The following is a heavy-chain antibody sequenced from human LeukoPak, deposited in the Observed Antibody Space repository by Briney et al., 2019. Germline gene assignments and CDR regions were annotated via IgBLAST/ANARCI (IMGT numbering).Heavy chain of an antibody. J-gene: IGHJ5*02. D-gene: IGHD6-13*01. CDR1: GGSISSYY. V-gene: IGHV4-4*07. Sequence: PSETLSLTCTVSGGSISSYYWSWIRQPAGKGLEWIGRIYTSGSTSYNPSLKSRVTTSVDTSKNQFSLKLSSVTAADTAVYYCARSTLAAAGYNWFDPWGQGTLVTVSS. CDR2: IYTSGST. CDR3: ARSTLAAAGYNWFDP.